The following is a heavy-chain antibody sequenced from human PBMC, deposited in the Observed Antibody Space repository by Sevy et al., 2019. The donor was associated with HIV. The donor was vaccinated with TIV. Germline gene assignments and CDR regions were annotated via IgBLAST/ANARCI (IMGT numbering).Heavy chain of an antibody. Sequence: GGSLRLSCAASGFTSSSYGMHWVRQAPGKGLEWVAVIWYDGSNKYYADSVKGRFTISRDNSKNTLYLQMNSLRAEDTAVYYCARDPKADYYDSSGYYLLDYFDYWGQGTLVTVSS. CDR1: GFTSSSYG. J-gene: IGHJ4*02. CDR3: ARDPKADYYDSSGYYLLDYFDY. CDR2: IWYDGSNK. D-gene: IGHD3-22*01. V-gene: IGHV3-33*01.